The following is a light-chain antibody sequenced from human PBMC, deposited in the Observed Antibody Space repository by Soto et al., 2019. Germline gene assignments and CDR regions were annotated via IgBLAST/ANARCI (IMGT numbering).Light chain of an antibody. CDR3: QVWDNVDDHIYV. Sequence: SYELTQPPSVSVAPGQTATISCGENNIDSRTVHWYQQKPGQAPLLAVYDNSFRPSGIPNRFSGSNSGNTATLTISRVEAGDEADYYCQVWDNVDDHIYVFGTGTKATVL. CDR1: NIDSRT. V-gene: IGLV3-21*02. CDR2: DNS. J-gene: IGLJ1*01.